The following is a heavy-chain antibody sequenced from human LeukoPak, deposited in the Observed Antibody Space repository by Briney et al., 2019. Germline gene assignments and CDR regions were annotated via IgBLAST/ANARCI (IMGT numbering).Heavy chain of an antibody. CDR2: INHSGST. CDR3: AVTPLEDDYYYYMDV. J-gene: IGHJ6*03. V-gene: IGHV4-34*01. CDR1: GGSFSGYY. Sequence: SETLSLTCAVSGGSFSGYYWSWIRQPPGKGLEWIGEINHSGSTNYNPSLKSRVTISVDTSKNQFSLNLNSVTAADTAVYSCAVTPLEDDYYYYMDVWGKGTTVTVSS. D-gene: IGHD1-1*01.